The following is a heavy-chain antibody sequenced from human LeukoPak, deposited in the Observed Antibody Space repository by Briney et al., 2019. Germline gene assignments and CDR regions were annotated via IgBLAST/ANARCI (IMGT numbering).Heavy chain of an antibody. D-gene: IGHD6-19*01. J-gene: IGHJ4*02. V-gene: IGHV1-3*01. CDR3: ARGQAVAGTSLDY. Sequence: ASVKVSCKASGYSFTSYAMHWVRQAPGQRLEWMGWINAGNGNTKYSQEFQGRVTITRDTSASTAYMELSSLRSEDTAVYYCARGQAVAGTSLDYWGQGTLVTVSS. CDR2: INAGNGNT. CDR1: GYSFTSYA.